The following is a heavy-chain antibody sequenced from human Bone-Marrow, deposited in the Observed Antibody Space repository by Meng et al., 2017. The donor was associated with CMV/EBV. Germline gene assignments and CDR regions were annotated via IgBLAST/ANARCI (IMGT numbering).Heavy chain of an antibody. V-gene: IGHV1-2*02. Sequence: ASVNVSCKASGYTFTGYYMHWVRQAHGQGLEWMGWINPNSGGTNYAQKFQGRVTMPRDTSISTAYMELSRLRSDDRAVYYCAREGRFSITDAFDIWGQGTMVTVSS. CDR2: INPNSGGT. D-gene: IGHD3-3*01. J-gene: IGHJ3*02. CDR1: GYTFTGYY. CDR3: AREGRFSITDAFDI.